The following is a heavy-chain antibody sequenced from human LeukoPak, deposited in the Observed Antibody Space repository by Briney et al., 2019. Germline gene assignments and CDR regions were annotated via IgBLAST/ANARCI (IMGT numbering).Heavy chain of an antibody. CDR3: ARATVTTFYWFDP. V-gene: IGHV3-30*03. D-gene: IGHD4-17*01. CDR2: ISYDGSNK. CDR1: GFTFSSYW. Sequence: PGGSLRLSCAASGFTFSSYWMSWVRQAPGKGLEWVAVISYDGSNKYYADSVKGRFTISRDNSKNTLYLQMNSLRAEDTAVYYCARATVTTFYWFDPWGQGTLVTVSS. J-gene: IGHJ5*02.